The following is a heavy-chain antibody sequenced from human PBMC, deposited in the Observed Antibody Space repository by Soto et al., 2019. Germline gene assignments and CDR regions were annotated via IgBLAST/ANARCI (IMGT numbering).Heavy chain of an antibody. CDR3: ARDTVTGGFFDC. CDR1: GFTFSNYW. V-gene: IGHV3-7*01. J-gene: IGHJ4*02. Sequence: GGSLRLSCAASGFTFSNYWMTWVRQAPGKGLEWVANIRQDGSEKYYVDSVKGRFTISRDNAKNSLSLQMNSLRADDTAVYYCARDTVTGGFFDCWGQGALVTAPQ. CDR2: IRQDGSEK. D-gene: IGHD4-4*01.